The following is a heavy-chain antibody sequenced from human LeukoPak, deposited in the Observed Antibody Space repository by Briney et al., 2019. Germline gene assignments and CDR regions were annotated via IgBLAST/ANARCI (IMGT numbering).Heavy chain of an antibody. J-gene: IGHJ6*03. D-gene: IGHD1-26*01. V-gene: IGHV3-66*02. Sequence: GGSLRLSCAASGFTVSSNYMSWIRQAPGKGLEWVSIFYSGGYTYYSDSVSGRFTISRDNSKNTLYLQMNSLRAEDTAVYYVARWEYYYYYYMDVWGRGTTVSVSS. CDR2: FYSGGYT. CDR3: ARWEYYYYYYMDV. CDR1: GFTVSSNY.